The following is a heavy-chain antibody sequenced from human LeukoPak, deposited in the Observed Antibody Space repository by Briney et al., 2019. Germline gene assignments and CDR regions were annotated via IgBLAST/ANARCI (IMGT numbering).Heavy chain of an antibody. D-gene: IGHD6-19*01. CDR2: IKQDGSEK. CDR3: ARDTWGAVAGIVSDY. J-gene: IGHJ4*02. V-gene: IGHV3-7*01. CDR1: GFTFSSYW. Sequence: PGGSLRLSCAASGFTFSSYWMSWVRQAPGKGLEWVANIKQDGSEKYYVDSVKGRFTISRDNAKNSLYLQMNSLRAEDTAVYYCARDTWGAVAGIVSDYWGQGTLVTVSS.